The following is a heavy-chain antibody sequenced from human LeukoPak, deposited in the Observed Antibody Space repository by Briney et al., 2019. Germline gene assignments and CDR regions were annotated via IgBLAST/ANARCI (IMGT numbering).Heavy chain of an antibody. J-gene: IGHJ4*02. V-gene: IGHV3-30*18. Sequence: GGSLRLSCAASGFSFISYGMHWVRQAPGKGLEWVGVISDDGRNKKYADSAKGRFTISRDNSKDTLYLQMNSLRDEDTAVYYCAKRPSDYGDYVTYFDYWGQGTLVTVSS. CDR1: GFSFISYG. CDR2: ISDDGRNK. D-gene: IGHD4-17*01. CDR3: AKRPSDYGDYVTYFDY.